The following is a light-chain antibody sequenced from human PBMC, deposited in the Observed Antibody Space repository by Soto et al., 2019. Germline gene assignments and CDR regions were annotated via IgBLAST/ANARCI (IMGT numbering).Light chain of an antibody. CDR2: GNS. CDR1: SSNIGAGYD. J-gene: IGLJ1*01. Sequence: QSVLTQPPSVSGAPGQSVTMSCTGSSSNIGAGYDLHWYQQLPGTAPKLLIYGNSNRPSGVPDRFSGSKSGTSASLAITGLQAEDEADYYCQSYDNSLSAYVFGTGTKVTVL. CDR3: QSYDNSLSAYV. V-gene: IGLV1-40*01.